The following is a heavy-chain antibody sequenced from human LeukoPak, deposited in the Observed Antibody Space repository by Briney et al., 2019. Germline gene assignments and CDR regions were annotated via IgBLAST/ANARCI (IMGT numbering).Heavy chain of an antibody. V-gene: IGHV4-4*07. D-gene: IGHD1-26*01. J-gene: IGHJ4*02. CDR3: ARDLVGATGFDN. Sequence: SETLSLTCTVSGASISSYYWSWIRQPAGKGQEWIGRIYSSGSRNYNPSLNSRVTMSVDTSKNQFSLKLSSVTAADTAVYHCARDLVGATGFDNWGQGTLVTVSP. CDR1: GASISSYY. CDR2: IYSSGSR.